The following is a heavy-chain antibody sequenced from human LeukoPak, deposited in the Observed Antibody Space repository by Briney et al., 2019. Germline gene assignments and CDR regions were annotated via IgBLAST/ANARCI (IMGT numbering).Heavy chain of an antibody. CDR2: INPNSGGT. D-gene: IGHD6-13*01. Sequence: ASVKVSCKASGYTFTGYYMHWVRQAPGQGLEWMGWINPNSGGTNYAQKFQGRVTMTRDTSISTAYMELSSLRSEDTAMYYCARDNLRAAAGRAFDIWGQGTMVTVSS. J-gene: IGHJ3*02. CDR1: GYTFTGYY. V-gene: IGHV1-2*02. CDR3: ARDNLRAAAGRAFDI.